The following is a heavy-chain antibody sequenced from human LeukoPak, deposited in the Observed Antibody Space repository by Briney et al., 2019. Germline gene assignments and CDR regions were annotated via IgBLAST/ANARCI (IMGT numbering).Heavy chain of an antibody. CDR2: IYSGGST. Sequence: GGSLRLSCAASGFTVSSNYMSWVCQAPGKGLEWVSVIYSGGSTYYADSVKGRFTISRDNAKNSLYLQLNSLRAEDTAVYYCARDTYGSGSYYNAPLDYWGQGTLVTVSS. D-gene: IGHD3-10*01. CDR3: ARDTYGSGSYYNAPLDY. CDR1: GFTVSSNY. J-gene: IGHJ4*02. V-gene: IGHV3-53*01.